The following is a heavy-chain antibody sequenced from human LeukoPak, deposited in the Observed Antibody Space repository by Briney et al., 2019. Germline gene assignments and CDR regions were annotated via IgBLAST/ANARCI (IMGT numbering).Heavy chain of an antibody. V-gene: IGHV1-46*01. J-gene: IGHJ4*02. CDR1: GYTFTSYF. D-gene: IGHD1-26*01. Sequence: ASVKVSCKPSGYTFTSYFMHWVRQDPGQGLEWMGIINPSRGSPNYAQKFQGRIIVTRDTSTSTVYMELSSLRSEDTAVYYCAREVRTGVGATDSWGQGTLVTVSS. CDR2: INPSRGSP. CDR3: AREVRTGVGATDS.